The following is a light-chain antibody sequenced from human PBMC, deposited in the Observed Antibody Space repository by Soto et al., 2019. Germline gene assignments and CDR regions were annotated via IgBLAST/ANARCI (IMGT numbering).Light chain of an antibody. CDR1: SSDIGGYNY. CDR3: SSYAGTNTLVL. V-gene: IGLV2-14*01. J-gene: IGLJ2*01. CDR2: DVN. Sequence: QSVLTQPASVSGSPRQSITISCTGTSSDIGGYNYVSWFQQHPGKAPKLIIYDVNNRPSGVSNRFSGSKSGTTASLAISGLQAEDEAEYFCSSYAGTNTLVLFGGGTKVTVL.